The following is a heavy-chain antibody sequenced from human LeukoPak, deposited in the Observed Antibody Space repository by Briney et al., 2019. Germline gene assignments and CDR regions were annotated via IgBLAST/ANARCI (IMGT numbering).Heavy chain of an antibody. J-gene: IGHJ4*02. D-gene: IGHD3-22*01. Sequence: PGGSLRLSCAASGITLSSYAMNWVRQAPPRGLEWVSSISEPGAATYYADSVKGRSTISRDNSKNTLYLQMNSLRAEDTAVYYCAKRARNYYDSSGPLDYWGQGTLVTVSS. CDR2: ISEPGAAT. CDR3: AKRARNYYDSSGPLDY. V-gene: IGHV3-23*01. CDR1: GITLSSYA.